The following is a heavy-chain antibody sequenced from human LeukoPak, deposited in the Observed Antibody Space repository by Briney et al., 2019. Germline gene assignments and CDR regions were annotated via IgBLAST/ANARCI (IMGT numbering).Heavy chain of an antibody. V-gene: IGHV2-70*11. D-gene: IGHD1-20*01. J-gene: IGHJ4*02. CDR1: GFSLSTSGMC. CDR3: ARIRITGTTAID. CDR2: IDWDDDK. Sequence: SGPTLVNPTQTLTLPCTFSGFSLSTSGMCVIWIRQPPGQALEWLARIDWDDDKYYSTSLKTRLTIAKDTSKSQVVLTMTNMDPVDTATYYCARIRITGTTAIDWGQGTLVTVSS.